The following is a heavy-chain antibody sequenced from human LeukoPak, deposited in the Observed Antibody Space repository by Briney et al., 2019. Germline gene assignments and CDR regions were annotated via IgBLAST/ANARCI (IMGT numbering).Heavy chain of an antibody. CDR1: GYTFTRYG. Sequence: ASVKVSCKASGYTFTRYGITWVRQAPGQGLEWMGWISAYNGDTDYAQKLQGRVTMTTDTSTSTAYMELSRLRSDDTAVYYCARDPQLLWFGELFKGAHGGFDYWGQGTLVTVSS. CDR2: ISAYNGDT. J-gene: IGHJ4*02. D-gene: IGHD3-10*01. V-gene: IGHV1-18*01. CDR3: ARDPQLLWFGELFKGAHGGFDY.